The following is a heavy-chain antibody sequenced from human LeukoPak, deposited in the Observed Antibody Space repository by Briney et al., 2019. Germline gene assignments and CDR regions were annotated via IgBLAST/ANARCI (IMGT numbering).Heavy chain of an antibody. D-gene: IGHD1-26*01. CDR1: GFTFSNYA. Sequence: GGSLRLSCAASGFTFSNYAMSWVRQAPGKGLEWVSAISGSGGTPYYADSVKGRFTISRDNSRDTLYLQMNSLRAEDAAVYYCAKDGATYFYYYYMDVWGEGTTVTVS. CDR3: AKDGATYFYYYYMDV. J-gene: IGHJ6*03. CDR2: ISGSGGTP. V-gene: IGHV3-23*01.